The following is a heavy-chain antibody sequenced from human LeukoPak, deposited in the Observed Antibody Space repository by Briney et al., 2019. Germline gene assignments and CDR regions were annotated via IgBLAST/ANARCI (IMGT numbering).Heavy chain of an antibody. CDR3: ASRYSSSSGYFDY. CDR2: IIPIFGTA. J-gene: IGHJ4*02. V-gene: IGHV1-69*05. Sequence: GSSVEVSCKASGGTFSSYAISWVRQAPGQGLEWMGGIIPIFGTANYAQKFQGRVTITTDESTSTAYMGLSSLRSEDTAVYYCASRYSSSSGYFDYWGQGTLVTVSS. D-gene: IGHD6-6*01. CDR1: GGTFSSYA.